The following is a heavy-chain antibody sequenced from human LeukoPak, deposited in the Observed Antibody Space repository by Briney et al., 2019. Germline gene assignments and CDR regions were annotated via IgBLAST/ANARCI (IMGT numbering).Heavy chain of an antibody. D-gene: IGHD2-8*02. V-gene: IGHV5-10-1*01. Sequence: GASLQISCKGSGYNFTNYWIAWVRQMPGKGLEWMGRIDPGDSFTKYRPSLEGRVTISADKSLSTVYLQWSSLKASDTAIYYCARDGGGVSSWVSHWGQGTLVTVSS. CDR2: IDPGDSFT. CDR3: ARDGGGVSSWVSH. J-gene: IGHJ4*02. CDR1: GYNFTNYW.